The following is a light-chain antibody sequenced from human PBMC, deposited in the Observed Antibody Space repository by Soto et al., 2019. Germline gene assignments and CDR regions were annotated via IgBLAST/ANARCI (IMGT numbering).Light chain of an antibody. CDR3: AAWDDILKGAV. CDR1: SSNIGSNT. Sequence: QSVLTQPPSASGTPGQRVTISCSGSSSNIGSNTVNWYQQLPGTAPKLRIYSNNQQPSGVPDRFSGSKSGTSASLAISGLPSEDEADYYCAAWDDILKGAVFGGGTQLTVL. V-gene: IGLV1-44*01. J-gene: IGLJ7*01. CDR2: SNN.